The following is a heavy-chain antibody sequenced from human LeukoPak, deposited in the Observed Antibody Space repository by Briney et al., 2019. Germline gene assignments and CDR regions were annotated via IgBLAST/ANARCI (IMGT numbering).Heavy chain of an antibody. D-gene: IGHD3-9*01. J-gene: IGHJ4*02. CDR1: GGTFSSYA. Sequence: SVKVSCKASGGTFSSYATSWVRQAPGQGLEWMGGIIPIFGTANYAQKFQGRVTITADESTSTAYMELSSLRSEDTAVYYCARGNILTAYYNDYWGQGTLVTVSS. CDR3: ARGNILTAYYNDY. CDR2: IIPIFGTA. V-gene: IGHV1-69*13.